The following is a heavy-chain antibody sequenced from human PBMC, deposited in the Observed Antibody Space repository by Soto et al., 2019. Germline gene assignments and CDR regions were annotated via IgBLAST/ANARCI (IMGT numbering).Heavy chain of an antibody. Sequence: GGSLRLSCAASGFTFSTYNMNWVRQAPGKGLEWVSSISSTSIYMYYANSLKGRFTISRDNSKNTLYVQMNSLRAEDTAVYYCAKPNSDRISYGSFDYWGQGTLVTVSS. CDR2: ISSTSIYM. CDR1: GFTFSTYN. V-gene: IGHV3-21*04. D-gene: IGHD1-20*01. CDR3: AKPNSDRISYGSFDY. J-gene: IGHJ4*02.